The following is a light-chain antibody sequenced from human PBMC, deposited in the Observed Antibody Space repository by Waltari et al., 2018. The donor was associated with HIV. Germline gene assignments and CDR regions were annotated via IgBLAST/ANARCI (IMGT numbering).Light chain of an antibody. J-gene: IGKJ1*01. V-gene: IGKV3-20*01. CDR2: GAS. Sequence: EIVLTQSPGTLSLSPGERATLSCRASQSVSSRSLAWYQQRPGQAPRLLISGASSRATCIPDRFSGSGSGTDFSLTISRLEPEDFAVYYCQQYATSPRTFGQGTKVEIK. CDR3: QQYATSPRT. CDR1: QSVSSRS.